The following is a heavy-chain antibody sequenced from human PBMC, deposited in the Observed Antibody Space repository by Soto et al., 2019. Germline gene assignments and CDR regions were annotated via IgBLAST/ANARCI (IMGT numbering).Heavy chain of an antibody. CDR3: ARSLPGGTVFYMDI. Sequence: QLQLRESGPGLVQPAQTLSLTCTVAGGSITGGFSYWTWVRQHPGKGLEWVGHIYYSGTAYYNPSLKSRVALSVDPSQNRFSLKLSPVTAADTALYFCARSLPGGTVFYMDIWGEGTTVTVSS. J-gene: IGHJ6*03. D-gene: IGHD1-26*01. V-gene: IGHV4-31*03. CDR1: GGSITGGFSY. CDR2: IYYSGTA.